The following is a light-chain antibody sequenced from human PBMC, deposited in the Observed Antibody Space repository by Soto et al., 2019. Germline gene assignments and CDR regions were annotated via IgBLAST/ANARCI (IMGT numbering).Light chain of an antibody. CDR3: SSYAGSSNV. J-gene: IGLJ1*01. CDR2: EVS. V-gene: IGLV2-14*01. Sequence: QSVLTQPASVSGSPGQSITISCTGTSSDVGGYNYVSWYQQHPGKAPKLMIYEVSNRPSGVSNRFSGSKSGNTASLTISGLQAEDEADYYCSSYAGSSNVFXTGTKV. CDR1: SSDVGGYNY.